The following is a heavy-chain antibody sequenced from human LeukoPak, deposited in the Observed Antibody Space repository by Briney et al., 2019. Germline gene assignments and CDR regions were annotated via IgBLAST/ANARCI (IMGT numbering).Heavy chain of an antibody. CDR3: ARDLFRSSGYYDY. D-gene: IGHD3-22*01. V-gene: IGHV1-2*02. CDR2: INPNSGGT. CDR1: GYTFTGYY. J-gene: IGHJ4*02. Sequence: ASVKVSCKASGYTFTGYYMHWVRQAPGQGLEWMGWINPNSGGTNYAQRFQGRVTMTRDTSISTAYMELSRLRSDDTAVYYCARDLFRSSGYYDYWGQGTLVTVSS.